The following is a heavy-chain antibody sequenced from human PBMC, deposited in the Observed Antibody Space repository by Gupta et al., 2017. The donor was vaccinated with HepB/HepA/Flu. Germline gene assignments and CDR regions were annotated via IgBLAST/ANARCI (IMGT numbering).Heavy chain of an antibody. CDR3: SAGEVPLPATRNCLDP. Sequence: VALVGVGGGLVQPGGSLRLCCADSGFNLEAYGLSWVRQADGKGREGVGCIASKADGGTTEYSASVVSRLTTSTKDTTSIAHVLMMSMITDDAAVYYCSAGEVPLPATRNCLDPWGQGTLVTVSS. V-gene: IGHV3-49*04. D-gene: IGHD1-26*01. CDR2: IASKADGGTT. J-gene: IGHJ5*02. CDR1: GFNLEAYG.